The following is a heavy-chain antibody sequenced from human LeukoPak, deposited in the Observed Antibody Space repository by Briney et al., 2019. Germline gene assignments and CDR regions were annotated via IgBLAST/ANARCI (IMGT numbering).Heavy chain of an antibody. Sequence: GGSLRLSCAASGFTFSSYEMNWVRQAPGKGLEWVAFIRSDGSNKYYADSVKGRFTISRDNSKNTLYLQMNSLRAEDTAVYYCAKDLISRRDDWAIAAAAYWGQGTLVTVSS. D-gene: IGHD6-13*01. CDR3: AKDLISRRDDWAIAAAAY. V-gene: IGHV3-30*02. J-gene: IGHJ4*02. CDR2: IRSDGSNK. CDR1: GFTFSSYE.